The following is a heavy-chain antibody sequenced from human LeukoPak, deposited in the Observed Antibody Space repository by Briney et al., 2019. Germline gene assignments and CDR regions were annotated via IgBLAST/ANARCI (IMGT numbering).Heavy chain of an antibody. Sequence: GGSLRLSCAASGFTFSSYWMSWVRQAPGKGLEWVANIKQDGSEKYYVDSVKGRFTISRDNAKNSLYLQMNGLRAEDTAVYYCAREGYYYDSSGYYSTYFDYWGQGTLVTVSS. D-gene: IGHD3-22*01. CDR1: GFTFSSYW. CDR3: AREGYYYDSSGYYSTYFDY. J-gene: IGHJ4*02. V-gene: IGHV3-7*01. CDR2: IKQDGSEK.